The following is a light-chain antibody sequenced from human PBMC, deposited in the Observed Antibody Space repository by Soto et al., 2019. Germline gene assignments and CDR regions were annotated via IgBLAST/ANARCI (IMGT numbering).Light chain of an antibody. CDR1: RSNIGAGYD. Sequence: QSVLTQPPSVSGAPGQRVTISCTGSRSNIGAGYDVHWYQQLPGTAPKLLIYGNTNRPSGVPDRFSGSKSGTSGSLAISGLRSEDEADYYCVAWDGSLSSVLFGGGTKLTVL. V-gene: IGLV1-40*01. J-gene: IGLJ3*02. CDR3: VAWDGSLSSVL. CDR2: GNT.